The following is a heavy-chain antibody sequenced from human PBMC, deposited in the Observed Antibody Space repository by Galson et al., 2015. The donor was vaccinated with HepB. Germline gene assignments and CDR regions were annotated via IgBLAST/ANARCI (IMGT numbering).Heavy chain of an antibody. V-gene: IGHV3-21*01. J-gene: IGHJ5*02. CDR3: ARETLRYNWFDP. CDR2: ISSSSSYI. D-gene: IGHD4-17*01. CDR1: GFTFSSYN. Sequence: SLRLSCAASGFTFSSYNMNWVRQAPGKGLEWVSSISSSSSYIYYADSVKGRFTISRDNAKNSLYLQMNSLRAEDTAVYYCARETLRYNWFDPWGQGTLVTVSS.